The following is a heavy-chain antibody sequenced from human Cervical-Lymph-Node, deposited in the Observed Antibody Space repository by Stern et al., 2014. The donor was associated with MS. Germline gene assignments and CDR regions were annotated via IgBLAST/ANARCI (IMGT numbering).Heavy chain of an antibody. CDR3: ATDPGFSHCDF. V-gene: IGHV1-24*01. Sequence: QVQLVQSGAEVQKPGASVKVSCKGSGYTLSDFSMHWVRQAPGKGLEWMGGYDREDGETGCAQTCQGRVTMTDDTSTDTAYMELSSLRSEDTAVYYCATDPGFSHCDFWGQGTLVTVSS. CDR1: GYTLSDFS. J-gene: IGHJ4*02. CDR2: YDREDGET. D-gene: IGHD1-14*01.